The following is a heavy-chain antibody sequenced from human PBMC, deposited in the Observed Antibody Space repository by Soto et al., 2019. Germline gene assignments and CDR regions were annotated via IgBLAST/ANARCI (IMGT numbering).Heavy chain of an antibody. CDR2: ILYDGSNK. V-gene: IGHV3-33*06. CDR3: AKNSENFGDSKYDY. Sequence: GGSLRLSCAASGFTFSNYGMHWARQAPGKGLEWVAAILYDGSNKYYADSVKGRFTISRDNSKNTLYLQMNSLRAEDTAVYYCAKNSENFGDSKYDYWGQGTLVTVSS. CDR1: GFTFSNYG. D-gene: IGHD4-17*01. J-gene: IGHJ4*02.